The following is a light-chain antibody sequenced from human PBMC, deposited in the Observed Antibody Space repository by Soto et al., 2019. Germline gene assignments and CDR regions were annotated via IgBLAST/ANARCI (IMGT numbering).Light chain of an antibody. CDR2: GAS. CDR1: QSVSSIY. CDR3: QPGRTS. J-gene: IGKJ4*01. V-gene: IGKV3-20*01. Sequence: EIVLTQSPGTLSLSPGERATLSCRASQSVSSIYLAWYQQKPGQAPRQLIYGASSRATGIPDRFSGSGSGTAVTLTITRLGRAACAVYDCQPGRTSFGGGKRVEIK.